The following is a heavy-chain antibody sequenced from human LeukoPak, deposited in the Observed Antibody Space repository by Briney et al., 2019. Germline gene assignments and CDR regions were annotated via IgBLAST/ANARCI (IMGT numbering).Heavy chain of an antibody. CDR2: ITSSSSYT. CDR3: ARDEIPSGT. J-gene: IGHJ3*01. Sequence: GGSLRLSCAASGFTFSTYNMNWVRQAPGKGLEWASSITSSSSYTFYADSVKGRFTISRDNSRSTVDLQMNSLRVEDTGIYYCARDEIPSGTWGQGTMVIVSS. D-gene: IGHD6-25*01. V-gene: IGHV3-21*04. CDR1: GFTFSTYN.